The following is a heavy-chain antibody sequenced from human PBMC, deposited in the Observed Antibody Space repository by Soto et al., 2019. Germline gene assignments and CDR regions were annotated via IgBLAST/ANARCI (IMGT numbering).Heavy chain of an antibody. CDR1: GFTFSRDG. D-gene: IGHD4-17*01. CDR3: AKERATTTAFDY. Sequence: GESLRLSCAASGFTFSRDGMSWVRQAPGKGLEWVSLITDNGGSTYYADSVKGRFTISRDNTKNTLFLQMNSLRAEDTAVYYCAKERATTTAFDYWGQGALVTVSS. J-gene: IGHJ4*02. CDR2: ITDNGGST. V-gene: IGHV3-23*01.